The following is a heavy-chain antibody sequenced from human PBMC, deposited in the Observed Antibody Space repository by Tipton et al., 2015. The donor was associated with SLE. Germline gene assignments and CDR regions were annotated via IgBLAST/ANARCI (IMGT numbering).Heavy chain of an antibody. V-gene: IGHV3-23*01. D-gene: IGHD2-21*01. J-gene: IGHJ4*02. CDR3: ARGAYCGGDCYPPPFDY. CDR1: GFTFSSYA. CDR2: ISGSGGST. Sequence: SLRLSCAASGFTFSSYAMNWVRQAPGKGLEWVSGISGSGGSTYYADSVKGRFTISRDNSKNTLYLQMNSLRAEDTAVYYCARGAYCGGDCYPPPFDYWGQGTLVTVSS.